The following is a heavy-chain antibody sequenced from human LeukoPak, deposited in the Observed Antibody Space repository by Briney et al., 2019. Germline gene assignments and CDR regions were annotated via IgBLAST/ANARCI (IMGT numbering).Heavy chain of an antibody. CDR2: IKQDGSEK. CDR1: GFTFSSYW. Sequence: PGGSLRLSCAASGFTFSSYWMSWVRQAPGKGLEWVANIKQDGSEKYYVDSVKGRFTISRDNAKNSLYLQMNSLRAEDTAVYYCARDLRGKSRMFDYWGQGTLVTVSS. D-gene: IGHD3-16*01. V-gene: IGHV3-7*01. J-gene: IGHJ4*02. CDR3: ARDLRGKSRMFDY.